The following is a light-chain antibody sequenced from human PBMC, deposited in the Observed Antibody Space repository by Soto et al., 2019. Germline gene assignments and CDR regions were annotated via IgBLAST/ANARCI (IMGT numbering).Light chain of an antibody. J-gene: IGKJ5*01. CDR1: QSVSSY. CDR3: QQRSSWIT. CDR2: GAS. Sequence: EIVLTQSPATLSLSPGERATLSCRASQSVSSYLAWYQQKPGQAPRLLIYGASNRATGIPARFSGSGSATDFTLTISSLEPEDFAVYYCQQRSSWITFGQGTRLEI. V-gene: IGKV3-11*01.